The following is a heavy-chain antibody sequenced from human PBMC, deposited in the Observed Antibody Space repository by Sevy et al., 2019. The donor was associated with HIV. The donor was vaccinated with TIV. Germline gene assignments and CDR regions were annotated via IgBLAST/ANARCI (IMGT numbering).Heavy chain of an antibody. CDR2: ISGGNSYI. CDR1: GFTFSRYS. V-gene: IGHV3-21*01. Sequence: GGSLRLSCGASGFTFSRYSMNWVRQAPGKGLEWVSSISGGNSYIYYADSVKGRFTISRDNAKNSLYLHMNSLRAEDTAVYYCARGSGAVVAGNYFDYWGQGILVTVSS. J-gene: IGHJ4*02. CDR3: ARGSGAVVAGNYFDY. D-gene: IGHD6-19*01.